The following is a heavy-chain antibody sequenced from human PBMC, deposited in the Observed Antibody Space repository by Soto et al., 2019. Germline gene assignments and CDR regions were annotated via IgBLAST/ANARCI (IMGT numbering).Heavy chain of an antibody. CDR2: IKSKTDGGTT. CDR3: TRSGAAAGTTDFDY. Sequence: GGSLRLSCAVSGFSFSNAWISWVRPAPGKGLEWVGRIKSKTDGGTTDYAAPMKGRFTISRDDSKNTLYLQMNSLKTEDTAVYYCTRSGAAAGTTDFDYWGQGTLVTVSS. D-gene: IGHD6-13*01. J-gene: IGHJ4*03. CDR1: GFSFSNAW. V-gene: IGHV3-15*01.